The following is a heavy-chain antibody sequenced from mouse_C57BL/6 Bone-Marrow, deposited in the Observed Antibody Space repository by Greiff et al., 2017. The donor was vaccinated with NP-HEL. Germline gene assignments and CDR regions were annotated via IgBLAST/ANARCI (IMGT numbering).Heavy chain of an antibody. V-gene: IGHV3-6*01. D-gene: IGHD3-3*01. CDR3: ARDRDYYFDY. CDR1: GYSITSGYY. Sequence: EVKLVESGPGLVKPSQSLSLTCSVTGYSITSGYYWNWIRQFPGNKLEWMGYISYDGSNNYNPSLKNRISITRDTSKNQFFLKLNSVTTEDTATYYCARDRDYYFDYWGQGTTLTVSS. J-gene: IGHJ2*01. CDR2: ISYDGSN.